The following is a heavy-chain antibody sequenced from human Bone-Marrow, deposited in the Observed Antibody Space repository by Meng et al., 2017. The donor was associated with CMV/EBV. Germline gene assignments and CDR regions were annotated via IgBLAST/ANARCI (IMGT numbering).Heavy chain of an antibody. CDR1: FSNYA. D-gene: IGHD3-3*01. V-gene: IGHV3-23*01. Sequence: FSNYAMGWVRQAPGKGLEWVSSISGSGGSTYYADSVKGRFTISRDNSRNTLFLQMNSLRAEDTAVYYCAKAQYDFWSGYYTVFYFDYWGQGTLVTVSS. CDR3: AKAQYDFWSGYYTVFYFDY. CDR2: ISGSGGST. J-gene: IGHJ4*02.